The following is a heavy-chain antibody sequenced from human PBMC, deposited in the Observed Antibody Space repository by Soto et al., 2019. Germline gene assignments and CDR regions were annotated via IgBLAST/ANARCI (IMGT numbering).Heavy chain of an antibody. V-gene: IGHV3-23*01. Sequence: EVQLLESGGGLIQPGGSLRLSCAASGLSFSDYAMSWVRQAPGKGLEWVSSIFNDGVATYYTDSVKGRFTISRDDSKNTLYLQMNSLRAEDTARYYCARGIQHWFFDLWGRGTLVTVSS. CDR3: ARGIQHWFFDL. J-gene: IGHJ2*01. D-gene: IGHD2-2*01. CDR1: GLSFSDYA. CDR2: IFNDGVAT.